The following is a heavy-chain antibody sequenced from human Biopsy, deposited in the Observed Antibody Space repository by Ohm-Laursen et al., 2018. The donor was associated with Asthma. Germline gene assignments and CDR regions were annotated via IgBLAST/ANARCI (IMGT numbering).Heavy chain of an antibody. Sequence: ASVKVSCKASGGTFSRFAISWVRQAPGQGLEWMGGIIPIFGTPLYAQRFEGRVTITADESTSTVYMELGSLRSEDTAMYFCVKTSDIVATIPGSYMDVWGQGTTVTVSS. J-gene: IGHJ6*02. CDR1: GGTFSRFA. CDR2: IIPIFGTP. CDR3: VKTSDIVATIPGSYMDV. V-gene: IGHV1-69*13. D-gene: IGHD5-12*01.